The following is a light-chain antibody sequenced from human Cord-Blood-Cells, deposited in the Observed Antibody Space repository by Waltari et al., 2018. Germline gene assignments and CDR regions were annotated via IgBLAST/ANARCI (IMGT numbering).Light chain of an antibody. CDR2: EDN. Sequence: NFMLTQPHSVSESPGKTVTIPCTRSSGSISSHYVQWYQQRPGSSPTTVIYEDNQRPSGVPDRFSGSIDSSSNSASLTISGLKTEDEADYYCQSYDSSNRDVVFGGGTKLTVL. V-gene: IGLV6-57*01. CDR1: SGSISSHY. CDR3: QSYDSSNRDVV. J-gene: IGLJ2*01.